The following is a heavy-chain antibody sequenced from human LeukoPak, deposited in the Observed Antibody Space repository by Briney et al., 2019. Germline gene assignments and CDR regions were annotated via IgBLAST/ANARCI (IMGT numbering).Heavy chain of an antibody. CDR3: ARDEGGFDI. CDR2: ISGYNDNT. J-gene: IGHJ3*02. CDR1: DSSVLNFD. Sequence: ASVKVSCKTSDSSVLNFDISWVRQAPGQGLEWMGWISGYNDNTNYAQKFQGRVTMTTDTSTNIAYMELRSLGSDDSAVYYCARDEGGFDIWGQGTMVTVSS. D-gene: IGHD2-15*01. V-gene: IGHV1-18*01.